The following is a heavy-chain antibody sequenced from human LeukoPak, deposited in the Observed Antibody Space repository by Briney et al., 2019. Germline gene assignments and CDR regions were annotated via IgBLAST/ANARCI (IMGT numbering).Heavy chain of an antibody. D-gene: IGHD6-13*01. CDR3: ARDTELPYSSSFDY. V-gene: IGHV3-11*01. CDR1: GFTFSDYY. Sequence: GGSLRLSCAASGFTFSDYYMSWIRQAPGKGLEWVSYISSSGSTIYYADSVKGRFTISRDNAKNSLYLQMNSLRAEDTAVYYCARDTELPYSSSFDYWGQGTLVTVSS. J-gene: IGHJ4*02. CDR2: ISSSGSTI.